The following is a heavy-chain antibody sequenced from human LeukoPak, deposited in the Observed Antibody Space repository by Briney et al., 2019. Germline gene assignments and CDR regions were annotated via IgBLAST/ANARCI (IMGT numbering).Heavy chain of an antibody. D-gene: IGHD3-22*01. V-gene: IGHV2-70*18. CDR3: ARMLYDSSGYYYPYFDY. CDR1: GDSIISYY. CDR2: IDWDDDK. Sequence: TLSLTCTVSGDSIISYYWSWIRQPPGKALEWLALIDWDDDKYYSTSLKTRLTISKDTSKNQVVLTMTNMDPVDTATYYCARMLYDSSGYYYPYFDYWGQGTLVTVSS. J-gene: IGHJ4*02.